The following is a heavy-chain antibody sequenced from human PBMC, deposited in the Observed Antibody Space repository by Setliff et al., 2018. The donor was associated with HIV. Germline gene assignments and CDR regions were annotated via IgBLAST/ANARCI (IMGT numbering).Heavy chain of an antibody. Sequence: SETLSLTCTLSGFSISSDAFYWNWIRQRPGKGLEWIGYIFGSGITYYNPSLKSRLRISIDTSANQFSVELSSVTAADTALYFCARWGASGGRPDWHAFDMWGQGTMVTVS. CDR3: ARWGASGGRPDWHAFDM. V-gene: IGHV4-31*03. CDR1: GFSISSDAFY. J-gene: IGHJ3*02. D-gene: IGHD2-15*01. CDR2: IFGSGIT.